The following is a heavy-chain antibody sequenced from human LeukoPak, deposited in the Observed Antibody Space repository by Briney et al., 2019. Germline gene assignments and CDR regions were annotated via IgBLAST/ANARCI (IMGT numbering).Heavy chain of an antibody. CDR3: AKGVRITMVRGAFDI. D-gene: IGHD3-10*01. CDR1: GFTFSSYN. V-gene: IGHV3-21*04. CDR2: TTSSSSYI. J-gene: IGHJ3*02. Sequence: GGSLRLSCAASGFTFSSYNMNWVRQAPGKGLEWVSSTTSSSSYIYYADSVKGRFTISRDNAKNSLYLQMNSLRAEDTALYYCAKGVRITMVRGAFDIWGQGTMVTVSS.